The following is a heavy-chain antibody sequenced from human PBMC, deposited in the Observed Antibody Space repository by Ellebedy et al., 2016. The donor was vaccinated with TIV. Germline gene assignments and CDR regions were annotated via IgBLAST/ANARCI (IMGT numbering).Heavy chain of an antibody. Sequence: GESLKISCAASGFTFSSYWMSWVRQAPGKGLEWVANIKQDGSEKYYVDSVKGRFTISRDNAKNSLYLQMNSLRAEDTAVYYCARVYDSIDYWGQGTLVTVS. CDR3: ARVYDSIDY. CDR1: GFTFSSYW. D-gene: IGHD3-22*01. CDR2: IKQDGSEK. V-gene: IGHV3-7*01. J-gene: IGHJ4*02.